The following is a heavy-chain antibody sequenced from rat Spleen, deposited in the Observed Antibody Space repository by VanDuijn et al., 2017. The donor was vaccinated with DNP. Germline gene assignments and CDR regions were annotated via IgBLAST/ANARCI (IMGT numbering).Heavy chain of an antibody. CDR1: GFTFSNFP. CDR3: ARENWYYFDY. V-gene: IGHV5-46*01. Sequence: EVQLVESGGGLVQPGKSTKLSCSASGFTFSNFPMAWVRQAPTKGLEWVATISTGGETTYYSDSVKGRFTISRDNAKNTLYLQMNSLRSEDTATYYCARENWYYFDYWGQGVMVTVSS. CDR2: ISTGGETT. J-gene: IGHJ2*01. D-gene: IGHD5-1*01.